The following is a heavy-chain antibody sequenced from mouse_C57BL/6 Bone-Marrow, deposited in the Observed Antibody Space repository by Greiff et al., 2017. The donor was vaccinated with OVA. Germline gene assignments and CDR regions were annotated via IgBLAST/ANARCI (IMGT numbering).Heavy chain of an antibody. CDR3: ARDPYYFDY. V-gene: IGHV3-6*01. CDR2: ISYDGSN. CDR1: GYSITSGYY. J-gene: IGHJ2*01. Sequence: EVQLQQSGPGLVKPSQSLSLTCSVTGYSITSGYYWNWIRQFPGNKLEWMGYISYDGSNNYNPSLKKRISITRDTSKNQFFLKLNSVTTEDTATYYCARDPYYFDYWGQGTTLTVSS.